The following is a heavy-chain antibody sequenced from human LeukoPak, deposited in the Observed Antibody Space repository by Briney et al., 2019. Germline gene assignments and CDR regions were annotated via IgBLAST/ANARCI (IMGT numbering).Heavy chain of an antibody. CDR3: ARGGDYYDSSGYYDDAFDI. Sequence: ASVKGSCKTSGYTFTRYAVNWVRQAPGQGLEWMGWINSKSGGTNYAQKFQGRVAMTRDTSISTAYRELSRLTSGDTAVYYCARGGDYYDSSGYYDDAFDIWGQGTMVTVSS. CDR2: INSKSGGT. D-gene: IGHD3-22*01. CDR1: GYTFTRYA. J-gene: IGHJ3*02. V-gene: IGHV1-2*02.